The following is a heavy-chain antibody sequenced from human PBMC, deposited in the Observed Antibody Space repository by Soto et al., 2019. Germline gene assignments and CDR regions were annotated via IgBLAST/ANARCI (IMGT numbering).Heavy chain of an antibody. CDR2: IYWDDDK. CDR3: AHLVVAGLTHYFDY. Sequence: QITLKESGPTLVKPTQTLTLTCTFSGFSLSTSAVGVGWIRQPPGKALEWLAFIYWDDDKRYSPSLKSSLTLXXXTXKNQVVLAMTNMDPVDTATYYCAHLVVAGLTHYFDYWGQGTLVTVSS. J-gene: IGHJ4*02. D-gene: IGHD2-15*01. CDR1: GFSLSTSAVG. V-gene: IGHV2-5*02.